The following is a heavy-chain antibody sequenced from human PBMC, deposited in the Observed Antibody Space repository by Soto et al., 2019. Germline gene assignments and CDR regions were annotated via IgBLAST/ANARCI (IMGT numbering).Heavy chain of an antibody. Sequence: PGGSLRLFCAASGFTLSSYEMNWVRQAPGKGLEGASYISYSGVSTYYADSVKGRFTISRDSSENTLSLQMNSLRVDDTAVYYCARTRGYSDYDLDYWGQGTLVTVSS. CDR1: GFTLSSYE. V-gene: IGHV3-48*03. D-gene: IGHD5-12*01. CDR2: ISYSGVST. CDR3: ARTRGYSDYDLDY. J-gene: IGHJ4*02.